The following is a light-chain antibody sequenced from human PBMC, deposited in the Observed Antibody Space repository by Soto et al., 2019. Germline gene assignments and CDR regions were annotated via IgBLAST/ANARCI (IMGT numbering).Light chain of an antibody. CDR1: QTVVYSSNNRNY. CDR2: WAS. J-gene: IGKJ1*01. CDR3: PQYYTTPWT. Sequence: DIVMTQSPDSLAVSLGERATINCKSNQTVVYSSNNRNYLAWYKQKPGQPPKLLIYWASTRESGVPDRFSGSGSGTDFTLTISTLQAEDVAVYYCPQYYTTPWTFGQGTKVEIK. V-gene: IGKV4-1*01.